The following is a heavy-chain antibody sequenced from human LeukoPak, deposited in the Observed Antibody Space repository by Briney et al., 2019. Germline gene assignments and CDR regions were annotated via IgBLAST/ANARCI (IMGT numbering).Heavy chain of an antibody. Sequence: GGSLRLSCAASGFTFSSYWMSWVRQAPGKGLEWVANIKQDGSEKYYVDSVKGRFTISRGNAKNSLYLQMNSLRAEDTAVYYCARDWLWYYYDSSGSQRADAFDIWGQGTMVTVSS. CDR3: ARDWLWYYYDSSGSQRADAFDI. D-gene: IGHD3-22*01. V-gene: IGHV3-7*01. CDR1: GFTFSSYW. J-gene: IGHJ3*02. CDR2: IKQDGSEK.